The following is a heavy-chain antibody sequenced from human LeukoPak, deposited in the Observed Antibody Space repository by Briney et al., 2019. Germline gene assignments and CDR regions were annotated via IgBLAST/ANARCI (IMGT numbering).Heavy chain of an antibody. V-gene: IGHV3-9*01. D-gene: IGHD3-3*01. CDR3: AKARNLNYDFWSGYYTYYCDY. Sequence: PGGSLRLSCAASGFIFDDYAIHWVRQAPGKGLEWVSGISWNSGSIGYADSVKGRFTISRDNAKNSLYLQMNSLRAEDTALYYCAKARNLNYDFWSGYYTYYCDYWGQGTLVTVSS. CDR1: GFIFDDYA. CDR2: ISWNSGSI. J-gene: IGHJ4*02.